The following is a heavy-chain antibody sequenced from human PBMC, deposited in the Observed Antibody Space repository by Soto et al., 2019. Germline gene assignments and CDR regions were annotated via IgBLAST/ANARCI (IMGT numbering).Heavy chain of an antibody. CDR2: IWYDGSNK. V-gene: IGHV3-33*01. D-gene: IGHD6-13*01. J-gene: IGHJ6*03. CDR1: GFTFSSYG. Sequence: GGSLRLSCAASGFTFSSYGMHWVRQAPGKGLEWVAVIWYDGSNKYYADSVKGRFTISRDNSKNTLYLQMNSLRAEDTVVYYCAREQGSWYGEEGYYYMDVWGKGTTVTVSS. CDR3: AREQGSWYGEEGYYYMDV.